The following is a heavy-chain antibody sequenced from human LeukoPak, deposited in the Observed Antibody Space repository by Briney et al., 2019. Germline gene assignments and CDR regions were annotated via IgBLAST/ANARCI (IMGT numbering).Heavy chain of an antibody. D-gene: IGHD6-13*01. CDR1: GFTFSSYA. J-gene: IGHJ4*02. Sequence: PGGSLRLSCAASGFTFSSYAMSWVRQAPGKGREWVSAISGSGGSTYYADSVKGRFTISRDNSKNTLYLQMNSLRAEDTAVYCCAKDRIAATDYWGQGTLVTVSS. CDR2: ISGSGGST. CDR3: AKDRIAATDY. V-gene: IGHV3-23*01.